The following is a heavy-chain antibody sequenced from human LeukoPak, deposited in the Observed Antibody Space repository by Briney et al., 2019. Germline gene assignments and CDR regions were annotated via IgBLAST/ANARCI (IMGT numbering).Heavy chain of an antibody. J-gene: IGHJ4*02. Sequence: GASVKVSCKASGGTFSSYAISWVRQAPGQGLEWMGWISAYNGNTNYAQKLQGRVTMTTDTSTSTAYMELRSLRSDDTAVYYCARDGFEYSSSSRSDYWGQGTLVTVSS. CDR3: ARDGFEYSSSSRSDY. V-gene: IGHV1-18*01. CDR1: GGTFSSYA. CDR2: ISAYNGNT. D-gene: IGHD6-6*01.